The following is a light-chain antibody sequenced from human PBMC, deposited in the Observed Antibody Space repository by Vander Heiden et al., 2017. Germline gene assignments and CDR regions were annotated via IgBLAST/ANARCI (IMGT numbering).Light chain of an antibody. CDR3: AAWDDSLNGRV. CDR1: SYNIGSNT. V-gene: IGLV1-44*01. Sequence: QSVMNQPPLASGTPGQTVTLSCSGSSYNIGSNTVNCYQKLPVTAPKLLNYSNNQRPSVVPDRFSGSKSGTSASLAISGLQSEDEADYYCAAWDDSLNGRVFGGGTKLTVL. J-gene: IGLJ3*02. CDR2: SNN.